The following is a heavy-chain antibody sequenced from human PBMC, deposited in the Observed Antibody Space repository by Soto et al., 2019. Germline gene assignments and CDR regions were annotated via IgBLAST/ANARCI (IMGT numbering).Heavy chain of an antibody. CDR2: FDPEDGET. Sequence: ASVKVSCKVSGYTLTELSMHWVRQAPGKGLEWMGGFDPEDGETIYAQKFQGRVTMTEDTSTDTAYMELSSLRSEDTAVYYCATPRSSYGHDMWFYFEYWGQGTLVTVSS. V-gene: IGHV1-24*01. D-gene: IGHD5-18*01. J-gene: IGHJ4*02. CDR3: ATPRSSYGHDMWFYFEY. CDR1: GYTLTELS.